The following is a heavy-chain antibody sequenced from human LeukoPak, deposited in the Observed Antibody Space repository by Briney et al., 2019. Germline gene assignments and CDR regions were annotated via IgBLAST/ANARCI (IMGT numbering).Heavy chain of an antibody. CDR3: ARDRRLWLVRYMDV. V-gene: IGHV1-2*02. D-gene: IGHD6-19*01. Sequence: ASVKVSCKASGYTFTGYYMHWVRQAPGQGLEWIGWINPNSGGTNYAQKFQGRVTMTRDTSISTAYMELSRLRSDDTAVYYCARDRRLWLVRYMDVWGKGTTVTVSS. CDR1: GYTFTGYY. CDR2: INPNSGGT. J-gene: IGHJ6*03.